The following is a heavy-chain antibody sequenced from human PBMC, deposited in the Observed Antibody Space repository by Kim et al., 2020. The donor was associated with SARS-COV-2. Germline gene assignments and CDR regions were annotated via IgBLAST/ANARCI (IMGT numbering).Heavy chain of an antibody. V-gene: IGHV4-39*01. D-gene: IGHD3-10*01. CDR2: IYYSGST. CDR3: ARRDGSGSPPGY. J-gene: IGHJ4*02. Sequence: SETLSLTCTVSGGSISSSSYYWGWIRQPPGKGLEWIGSIYYSGSTYYNPSLKSRVTISVDTSKNQFSLKLSSVTAADTAVYYCARRDGSGSPPGYWGQGTLVTVSS. CDR1: GGSISSSSYY.